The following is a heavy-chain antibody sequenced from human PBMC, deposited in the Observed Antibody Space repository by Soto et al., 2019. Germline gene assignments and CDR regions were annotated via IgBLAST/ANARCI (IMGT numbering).Heavy chain of an antibody. D-gene: IGHD2-21*01. V-gene: IGHV1-8*01. Sequence: GASVKVSCKASGYTFTSYDINWVRKATGRGLEWMGWMNPNSGNTGYAQKFQGRVTMTRDTSIRTAYLELSSLRSEDTAVYYCARTIPDTGDFDSWGQGVLVTVSS. CDR2: MNPNSGNT. J-gene: IGHJ4*02. CDR3: ARTIPDTGDFDS. CDR1: GYTFTSYD.